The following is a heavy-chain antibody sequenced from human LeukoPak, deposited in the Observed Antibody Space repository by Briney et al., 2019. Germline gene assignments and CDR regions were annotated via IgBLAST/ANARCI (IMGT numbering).Heavy chain of an antibody. CDR3: ARESTDVYGSGTWYNNWFDS. J-gene: IGHJ5*01. CDR1: GAAMNSDDYY. V-gene: IGHV4-30-4*01. D-gene: IGHD3-10*01. Sequence: PSQTLSLTCSVSGAAMNSDDYYWTWIRQSPGKGLEWIGAIDNSGSAHYIPSLESRLIISVDRSRNQFSLSLRSVTAADTAVYFCARESTDVYGSGTWYNNWFDSWGQGALVTVSS. CDR2: IDNSGSA.